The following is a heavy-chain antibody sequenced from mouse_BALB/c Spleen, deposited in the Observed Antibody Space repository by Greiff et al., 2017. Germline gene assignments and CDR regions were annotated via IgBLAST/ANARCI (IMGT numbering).Heavy chain of an antibody. J-gene: IGHJ3*01. V-gene: IGHV14-3*02. CDR1: GFNIKDTY. D-gene: IGHD2-3*01. CDR3: ADDGYSAWFAY. CDR2: IDPANGNT. Sequence: EVQLQQSGAELVKPGASVKLSCTASGFNIKDTYMHWVKQRPEQGLEWIGRIDPANGNTKYDPKFQGKATITADTSSNTAYLQLSSLTSEDTAVYYCADDGYSAWFAYWGQGSLVTVSA.